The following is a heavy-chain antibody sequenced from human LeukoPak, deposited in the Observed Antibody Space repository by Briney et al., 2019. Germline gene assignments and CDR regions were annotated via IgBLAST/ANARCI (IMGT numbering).Heavy chain of an antibody. J-gene: IGHJ3*02. CDR2: IYAGGST. D-gene: IGHD6-6*01. Sequence: GGSLRLSCAASGFTVSSNYMSWVRQPPGKGLVWVSVIYAGGSTYYGDSVKGRFTISRDDSKNTLYLQMNSLRAEDTAVYYCARDFSLARPLDPFDMWGQGTMVTVSS. CDR1: GFTVSSNY. V-gene: IGHV3-53*01. CDR3: ARDFSLARPLDPFDM.